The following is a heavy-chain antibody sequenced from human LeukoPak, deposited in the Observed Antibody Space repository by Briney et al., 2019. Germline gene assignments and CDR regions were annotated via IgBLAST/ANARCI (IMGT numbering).Heavy chain of an antibody. J-gene: IGHJ4*02. CDR1: GFTFSSYA. D-gene: IGHD2-15*01. V-gene: IGHV3-30*14. Sequence: GESLKISCAASGFTFSSYAMHWVRQAPGKGLEWVAVISYDGSKQYHADSVKGRFTISRDNSKNTLYLQMNSLRAEDTGLYYCARVQDIGLFRWYWGQGTLVTVSS. CDR3: ARVQDIGLFRWY. CDR2: ISYDGSKQ.